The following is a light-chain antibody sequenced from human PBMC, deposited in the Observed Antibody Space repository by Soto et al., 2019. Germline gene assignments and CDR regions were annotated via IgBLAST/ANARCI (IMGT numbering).Light chain of an antibody. CDR1: SGSIASKY. CDR3: QSSDSSNHVV. Sequence: NFMLTQPHSVSESPGKTVTISCTRSSGSIASKYVQWYQQRPGSAPTTVIYEDNQRPSGVPDRFSGSIDSSSNSASLTISGLKTEDEADYYCQSSDSSNHVVFGGGTQLTVL. V-gene: IGLV6-57*04. CDR2: EDN. J-gene: IGLJ2*01.